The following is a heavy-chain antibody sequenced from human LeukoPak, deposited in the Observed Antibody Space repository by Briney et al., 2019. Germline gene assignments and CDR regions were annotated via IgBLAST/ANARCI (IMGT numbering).Heavy chain of an antibody. CDR2: IYYSGST. V-gene: IGHV4-59*01. CDR3: ARETPLHSNHCDY. D-gene: IGHD4-11*01. CDR1: GGSISSFY. J-gene: IGHJ4*02. Sequence: SETLSLTCTVSGGSISSFYWSWIRQPPGKGLEWIGHIYYSGSTNYNSSLKSRVTISVDTSKNQFSLKLSSVTAADTAVYYCARETPLHSNHCDYWGLGTRVTVSS.